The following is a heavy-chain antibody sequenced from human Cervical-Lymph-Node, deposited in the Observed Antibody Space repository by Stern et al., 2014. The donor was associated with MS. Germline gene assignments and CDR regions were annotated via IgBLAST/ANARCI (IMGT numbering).Heavy chain of an antibody. V-gene: IGHV4-31*03. Sequence: VQLVESGPGLVKPSQTLSLTCTVSGGSISSGGYYWSWIRQHPGKGLEWIGYIYYSGSTYYNPSLKSRVTISVDTSKNQFSLKLSSVTAADTAVYYCARGQQLVLNFDYGGQGTLVTVSS. CDR2: IYYSGST. D-gene: IGHD6-13*01. CDR3: ARGQQLVLNFDY. J-gene: IGHJ4*02. CDR1: GGSISSGGYY.